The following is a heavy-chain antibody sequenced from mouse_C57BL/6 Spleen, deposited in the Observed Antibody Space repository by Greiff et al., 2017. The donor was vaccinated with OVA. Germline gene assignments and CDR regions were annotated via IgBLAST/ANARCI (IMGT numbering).Heavy chain of an antibody. CDR1: GYAFTNYL. J-gene: IGHJ4*01. D-gene: IGHD4-1*01. V-gene: IGHV1-54*01. CDR2: INPGSGGT. CDR3: ARCLALTGTGAMDY. Sequence: QVHVKQSGAELVRPGTSVKVSCKASGYAFTNYLIEWVKQRPGQGLEWIGVINPGSGGTNYNEKFKGKATLTADKSSSTAYMQLSSLTSEDSAVYFCARCLALTGTGAMDYWGQGTSVTVSS.